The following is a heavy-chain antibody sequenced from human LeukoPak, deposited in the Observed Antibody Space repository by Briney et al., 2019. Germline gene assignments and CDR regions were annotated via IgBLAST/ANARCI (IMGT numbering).Heavy chain of an antibody. J-gene: IGHJ6*02. CDR3: ARNNDMDV. D-gene: IGHD1/OR15-1a*01. CDR1: GFILSNHW. CDR2: VNKDGSEK. V-gene: IGHV3-7*03. Sequence: GSSLRLSCAASGFILSNHWMTWVRQAPGKGPEWVANVNKDGSEKYYVDSVKGRFTISKDTAKNSLYLQMNNLRAEDTALYYCARNNDMDVWGQGTTVIVSS.